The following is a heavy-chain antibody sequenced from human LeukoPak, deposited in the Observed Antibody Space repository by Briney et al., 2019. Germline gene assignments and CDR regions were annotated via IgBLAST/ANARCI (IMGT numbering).Heavy chain of an antibody. J-gene: IGHJ6*03. CDR2: IYYSGST. CDR3: ARGTQLWLRPYYMDV. CDR1: GGSISSHY. Sequence: SETLSLSCTVSGGSISSHYLSWVRQPPGKGLEWIGYIYYSGSTNYNPSLKSRVTISVDTSKNQFSLKLSSVTAADTAVYYWARGTQLWLRPYYMDVWGKGTTVTVSS. D-gene: IGHD5-18*01. V-gene: IGHV4-59*11.